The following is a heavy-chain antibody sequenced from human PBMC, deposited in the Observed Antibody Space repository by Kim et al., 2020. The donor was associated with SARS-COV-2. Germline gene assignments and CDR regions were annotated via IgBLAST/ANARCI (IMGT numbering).Heavy chain of an antibody. V-gene: IGHV3-21*01. J-gene: IGHJ4*02. CDR1: GFTFSSYT. Sequence: GGSLRLSCAASGFTFSSYTMNWVRQAPGKGLEWVSSISSSSSYIYYAVSVKGRFTISRDNANNSLYLQMNSLRAEDTAVYYCARAYSSSSPFDYWGQGTLVTVSS. CDR2: ISSSSSYI. D-gene: IGHD6-6*01. CDR3: ARAYSSSSPFDY.